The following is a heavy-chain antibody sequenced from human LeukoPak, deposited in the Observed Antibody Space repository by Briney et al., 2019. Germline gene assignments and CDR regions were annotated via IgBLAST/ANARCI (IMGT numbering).Heavy chain of an antibody. Sequence: SVKVSCKASGGTFSSYAISWVRQAPGQGLEWMGNILPIFGTANYAQKFQGRVTITTDESTSTAYMELSSLRSEDTAVYYCARSFTMVRGLIKDYFDYWGQGTLVTVSS. D-gene: IGHD3-10*01. CDR2: ILPIFGTA. CDR1: GGTFSSYA. CDR3: ARSFTMVRGLIKDYFDY. V-gene: IGHV1-69*05. J-gene: IGHJ4*02.